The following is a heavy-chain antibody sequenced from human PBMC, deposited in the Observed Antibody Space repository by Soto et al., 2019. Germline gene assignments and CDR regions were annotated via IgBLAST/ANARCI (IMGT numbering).Heavy chain of an antibody. CDR1: GFTFSSYW. CDR2: IKQDGSEK. Sequence: GGSLRLSCAASGFTFSSYWMSWVRQAPGKGLEWVANIKQDGSEKYYVDSVKGRFTISRDNAKNLLYLQMNSLRAEDTAVYYCAKDPFLTYYYDSSGYNNDAFDIWGQGTMVTVSS. D-gene: IGHD3-22*01. J-gene: IGHJ3*02. CDR3: AKDPFLTYYYDSSGYNNDAFDI. V-gene: IGHV3-7*05.